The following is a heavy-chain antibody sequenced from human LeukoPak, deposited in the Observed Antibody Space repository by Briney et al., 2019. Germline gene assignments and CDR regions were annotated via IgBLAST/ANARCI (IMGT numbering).Heavy chain of an antibody. CDR2: IIPIFGTA. V-gene: IGHV1-69*13. Sequence: VASVKVSCKASGGTFSSYAISWVRQAPGQGLEWMGGIIPIFGTANYAQKFQGRVTITADESTSTAYMELSRLRSEDTAVYYCARTGIAAAGFHYYGMDVWGQGTTVTVSS. CDR1: GGTFSSYA. D-gene: IGHD6-13*01. CDR3: ARTGIAAAGFHYYGMDV. J-gene: IGHJ6*02.